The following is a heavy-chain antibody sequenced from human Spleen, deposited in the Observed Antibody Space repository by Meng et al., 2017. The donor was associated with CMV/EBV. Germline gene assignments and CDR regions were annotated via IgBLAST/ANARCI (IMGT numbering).Heavy chain of an antibody. CDR3: TRGHSGIDIYVFDF. Sequence: GESLKISCTGSAFIFSDYYIDWGRQVPGKGLEWVGRAANKADGYLTEYATSVKGRFTFSRDDSKNTLFLQMNSLKSDDTAVYYCTRGHSGIDIYVFDFWGQGTMVTVSS. V-gene: IGHV3-72*01. CDR2: AANKADGYLT. J-gene: IGHJ3*01. D-gene: IGHD1-26*01. CDR1: AFIFSDYY.